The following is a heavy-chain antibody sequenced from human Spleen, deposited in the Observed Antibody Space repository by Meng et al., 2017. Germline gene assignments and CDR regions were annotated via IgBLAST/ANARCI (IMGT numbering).Heavy chain of an antibody. CDR1: GFTFSSYA. Sequence: GESLKISCAASGFTFSSYAMSWVRQAPGKGLEWVSAISGSGGSTHYADSVKGRFTISRDNSKNTLYLQMNSLRAEDTAVYYCAKDEYASGWYVSDYWGQGILVTVSS. D-gene: IGHD6-19*01. V-gene: IGHV3-23*01. CDR2: ISGSGGST. J-gene: IGHJ4*02. CDR3: AKDEYASGWYVSDY.